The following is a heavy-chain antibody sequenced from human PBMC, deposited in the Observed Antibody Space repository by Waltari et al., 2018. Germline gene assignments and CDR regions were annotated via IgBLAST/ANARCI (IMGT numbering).Heavy chain of an antibody. CDR2: IHLSGNI. D-gene: IGHD3-10*01. Sequence: QVQLQQWGAGLLKPSETLSLTCAVYGETFSGYYWIWTRHSPGKGLEWIGEIHLSGNIHYNPSLKSRLSISGDASKIQFSLKLNSMTAADTAVYYCPRGTDAYKSGNYWGQGTLVSVSS. CDR3: PRGTDAYKSGNY. J-gene: IGHJ4*02. V-gene: IGHV4-34*01. CDR1: GETFSGYY.